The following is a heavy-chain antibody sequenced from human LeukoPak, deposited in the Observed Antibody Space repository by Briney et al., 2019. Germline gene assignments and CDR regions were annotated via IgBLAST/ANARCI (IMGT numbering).Heavy chain of an antibody. J-gene: IGHJ4*02. CDR3: ARGGNRFGGFYFDY. CDR2: IHHSGRS. V-gene: IGHV4-31*03. CDR1: ADSLSSGGHY. Sequence: SQTLSLTCTVSADSLSSGGHYWAWLRQFPGKGLESIGFIHHSGRSRHNPSLKDRVAISVDTSRKQFALKLSSVTAADTAMYYCARGGNRFGGFYFDYWGQGIQVIVSS. D-gene: IGHD3-10*01.